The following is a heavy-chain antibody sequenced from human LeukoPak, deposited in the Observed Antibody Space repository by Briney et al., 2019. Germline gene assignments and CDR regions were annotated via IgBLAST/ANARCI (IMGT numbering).Heavy chain of an antibody. J-gene: IGHJ4*02. V-gene: IGHV4-30-2*01. CDR1: GGSISSGDNS. CDR2: IYHGGTT. CDR3: ASGYGSSGRFDY. D-gene: IGHD3-10*01. Sequence: PSQTLSLTCDVSGGSISSGDNSWSWLRQPPGKGLEWIGYIYHGGTTYYNPSLKSRVTISVDRSKNQFSLKLSSVTAADSAVYYCASGYGSSGRFDYWGQGTLVTVSS.